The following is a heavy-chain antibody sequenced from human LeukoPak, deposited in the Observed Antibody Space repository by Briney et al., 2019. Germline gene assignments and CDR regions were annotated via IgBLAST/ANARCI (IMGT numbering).Heavy chain of an antibody. CDR1: GYSFTSYW. CDR3: ARRYYDILTGFAFDI. CDR2: IYPGDSDT. D-gene: IGHD3-9*01. Sequence: GESLKISCRGSGYSFTSYWIGWVRQMPGKGLEWMGIIYPGDSDTRYSPSFQGQVTISADKSISTAYLQWSSLKASDTAMYYCARRYYDILTGFAFDIWGQGTMVTVSS. V-gene: IGHV5-51*01. J-gene: IGHJ3*02.